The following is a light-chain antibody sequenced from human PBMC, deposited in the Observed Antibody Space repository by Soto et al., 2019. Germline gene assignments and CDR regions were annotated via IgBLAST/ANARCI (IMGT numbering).Light chain of an antibody. CDR1: RDVSIY. CDR3: QQRHGWPV. Sequence: VLTQSPDSLSLSPGERATLSCRATRDVSIYIAWYQKKTGQPTRLVVCDTSKRATGVPARFSGAGSGADFTLTISSLQPEDVGGYYCQQRHGWPVVGGGTKVEI. V-gene: IGKV3D-11*01. CDR2: DTS. J-gene: IGKJ4*01.